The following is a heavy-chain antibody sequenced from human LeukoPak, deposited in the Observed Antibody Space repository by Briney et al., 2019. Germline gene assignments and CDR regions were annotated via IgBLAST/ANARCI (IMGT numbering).Heavy chain of an antibody. V-gene: IGHV3-9*01. J-gene: IGHJ6*02. D-gene: IGHD1-1*01. CDR1: GFTFDDYA. CDR3: ARDKRDDIYGMDV. Sequence: GGSLRLSCAASGFTFDDYAMHWVRQAPGKGLEWVSGISWNSGSIGYADSVKGRFTISRDNAKNTLYLQMNSLRAEDTAVYYCARDKRDDIYGMDVWGQGTTVTVSS. CDR2: ISWNSGSI.